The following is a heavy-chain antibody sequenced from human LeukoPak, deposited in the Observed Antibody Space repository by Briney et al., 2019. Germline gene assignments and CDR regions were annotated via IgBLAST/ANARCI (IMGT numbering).Heavy chain of an antibody. Sequence: PGRSLRLSCAASGFTFSSYGMRWVRQAPGKGLEWVAVISYDGSNKYYADSVKGRFTISRDNSKNTLYLQMNSLRAEDTAVYYCAKDGPPGHSGYDYVSHLDWNFDYWGQGTLVTVSS. J-gene: IGHJ4*02. V-gene: IGHV3-30*18. CDR1: GFTFSSYG. CDR3: AKDGPPGHSGYDYVSHLDWNFDY. D-gene: IGHD5-12*01. CDR2: ISYDGSNK.